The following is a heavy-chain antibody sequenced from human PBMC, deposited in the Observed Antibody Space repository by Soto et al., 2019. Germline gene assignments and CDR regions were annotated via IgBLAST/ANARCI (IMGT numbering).Heavy chain of an antibody. CDR3: ARGGNTNWRYFDY. V-gene: IGHV3-72*01. Sequence: GGSLRLSCAASGFTLSDDYMDWLRQAPGEGLEWVGRTRNRANRHTTEYAASVKGRFTISRDDSSNSLYLQINSLKTEDTAVIYCARGGNTNWRYFDYWGQGTLVPVSS. J-gene: IGHJ4*02. CDR1: GFTLSDDY. CDR2: TRNRANRHTT. D-gene: IGHD1-1*01.